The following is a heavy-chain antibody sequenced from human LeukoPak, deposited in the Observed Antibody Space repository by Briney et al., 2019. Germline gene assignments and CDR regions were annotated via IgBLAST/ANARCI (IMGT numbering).Heavy chain of an antibody. CDR2: IKTDGTYA. CDR1: GFTFSNYW. CDR3: VRWQDI. J-gene: IGHJ3*02. Sequence: PGGSLRLSCAASGFTFSNYWMHWVRQAPGKGLVWVSRIKTDGTYASYAESVKGRFTVSRDNAKNTLHLQMNSLRAEDTAVYYCVRWQDIWSQGTMVTVSS. V-gene: IGHV3-74*01.